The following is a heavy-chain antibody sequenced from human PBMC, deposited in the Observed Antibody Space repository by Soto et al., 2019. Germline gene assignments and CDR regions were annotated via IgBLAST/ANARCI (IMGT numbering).Heavy chain of an antibody. CDR2: ISYDGSNK. J-gene: IGHJ5*02. CDR1: GFTFSSYA. CDR3: ARETIWKYYYDSSGSNWFDP. V-gene: IGHV3-30-3*01. D-gene: IGHD3-22*01. Sequence: GGSLRLSCAASGFTFSSYAMHWVRQAPGKGLEWVAVISYDGSNKYYADSVKGRFTISRDNSKNTLYLQMNSLRAEDTAVYYCARETIWKYYYDSSGSNWFDPWGQGTLVTVSS.